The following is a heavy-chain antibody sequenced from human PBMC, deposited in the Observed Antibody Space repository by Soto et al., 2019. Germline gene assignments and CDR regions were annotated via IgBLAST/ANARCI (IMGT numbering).Heavy chain of an antibody. J-gene: IGHJ6*02. Sequence: WETLSITCSVPGGSINRHYWTWIRQPTGEGLEWIGYTYYSGSTSYNRSVKSRVTLSLDTSKNQFSLNLSSVAAADMGMYYCARVSDRSGSGLAMGVWGQGTTVTVSS. CDR2: TYYSGST. CDR1: GGSINRHY. CDR3: ARVSDRSGSGLAMGV. D-gene: IGHD1-26*01. V-gene: IGHV4-59*11.